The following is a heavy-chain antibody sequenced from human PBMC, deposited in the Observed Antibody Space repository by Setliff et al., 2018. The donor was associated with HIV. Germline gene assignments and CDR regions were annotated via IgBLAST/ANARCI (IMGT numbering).Heavy chain of an antibody. CDR3: ARGRLYGVVDY. CDR1: GGSISSGNYY. V-gene: IGHV4-61*09. Sequence: SETLSLTCTVSGGSISSGNYYWSWIRQPAGKGLEWIGHIYSSGSTSYNPSLKSRVTISVDTSKNQFSLKLTSVTAADTAVYYCARGRLYGVVDYWGQGTLVTVSS. D-gene: IGHD3-10*01. CDR2: IYSSGST. J-gene: IGHJ4*02.